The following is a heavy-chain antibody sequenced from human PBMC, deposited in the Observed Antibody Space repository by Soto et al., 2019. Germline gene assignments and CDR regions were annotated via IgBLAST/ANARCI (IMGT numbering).Heavy chain of an antibody. J-gene: IGHJ4*02. Sequence: QVQLQQWGAGLLKPSETLSLTCAVYGGSFSGSYWSWIRQPPGKGLGWIGEINHSGSTNYNPSLKIRVTISVDTSKRQSSLKLSSVTAAETAVYYCARGGGVGIGYWGQGTLVTVSS. CDR2: INHSGST. D-gene: IGHD1-26*01. CDR3: ARGGGVGIGY. CDR1: GGSFSGSY. V-gene: IGHV4-34*02.